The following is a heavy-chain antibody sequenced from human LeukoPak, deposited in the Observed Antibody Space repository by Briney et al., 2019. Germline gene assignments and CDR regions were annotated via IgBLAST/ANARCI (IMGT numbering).Heavy chain of an antibody. CDR2: MSFEGRNT. V-gene: IGHV3-30*04. CDR3: ARAPITYYDFWSGYLREDGADYFDY. CDR1: GFNFNTHI. D-gene: IGHD3-3*01. J-gene: IGHJ4*02. Sequence: PGGSLRLSCAASGFNFNTHIMHWVRQAPGKGLEWVAVMSFEGRNTFYADSVKGRFTISRDDPKNTVFLQMNSLRAEDTAVYYCARAPITYYDFWSGYLREDGADYFDYWGQGTLVTVSS.